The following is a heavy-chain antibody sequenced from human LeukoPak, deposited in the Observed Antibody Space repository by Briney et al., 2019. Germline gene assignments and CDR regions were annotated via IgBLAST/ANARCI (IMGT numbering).Heavy chain of an antibody. V-gene: IGHV1-2*02. Sequence: ASVKVSCKASGYTFTGYYMHWVRQAPGQGLEWMGWINPNSGGTNYAQKFQGRVTMIRDTSISTAYMELSRLRSDDTAVYYCAREVVATLGWFDPWGQGTLVTVSS. CDR3: AREVVATLGWFDP. D-gene: IGHD5-12*01. CDR2: INPNSGGT. CDR1: GYTFTGYY. J-gene: IGHJ5*02.